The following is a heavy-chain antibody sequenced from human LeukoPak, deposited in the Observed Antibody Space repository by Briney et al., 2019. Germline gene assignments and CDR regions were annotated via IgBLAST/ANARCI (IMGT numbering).Heavy chain of an antibody. D-gene: IGHD3-10*01. V-gene: IGHV3-30*02. J-gene: IGHJ6*03. Sequence: GGSLRLSCAASGFSFSSYGMHWVRQAPGKGLEWVAFIRYDGGNKKYADSVKGRFTISRDNPKNTLYLQMNSLRAEDTAVYYCAKDGGVRGPDYYYYMDVWGKGTTVTISS. CDR1: GFSFSSYG. CDR2: IRYDGGNK. CDR3: AKDGGVRGPDYYYYMDV.